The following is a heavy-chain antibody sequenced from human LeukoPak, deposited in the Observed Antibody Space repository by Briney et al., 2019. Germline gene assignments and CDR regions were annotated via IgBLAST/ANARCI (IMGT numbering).Heavy chain of an antibody. J-gene: IGHJ4*02. CDR2: IYYSGST. V-gene: IGHV4-31*03. CDR3: ARKLGYSNSRGRAFDY. D-gene: IGHD4-11*01. Sequence: SETLSLTCTVSGGSISRGGYCWSWIRQHPGKGLEWIVYIYYSGSTYYNPSLKSRVTISVDTSKNQCSLKLSSVTAADTAVYYCARKLGYSNSRGRAFDYWGQGTLVTVSS. CDR1: GGSISRGGYC.